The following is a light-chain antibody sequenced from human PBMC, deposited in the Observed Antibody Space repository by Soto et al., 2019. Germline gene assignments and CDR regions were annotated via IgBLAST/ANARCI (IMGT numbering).Light chain of an antibody. CDR3: TSKTSSTYVV. V-gene: IGLV2-14*01. CDR1: SSDVGGYNY. Sequence: QSVLTQPASVSGSPGQSITISCTGTSSDVGGYNYVSWYQQHPGKAPKLMIYEVSNRPSGVSNRFSGSTSGNTASLTISGLQAEDEADYYCTSKTSSTYVVFGGGTKLTVL. CDR2: EVS. J-gene: IGLJ2*01.